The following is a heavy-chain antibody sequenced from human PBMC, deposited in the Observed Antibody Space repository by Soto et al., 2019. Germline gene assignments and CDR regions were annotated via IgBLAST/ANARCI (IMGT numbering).Heavy chain of an antibody. CDR2: ISYDGSNK. CDR1: GFTFSSYA. V-gene: IGHV3-30-3*01. CDR3: ASWGIGSYGLLGYYFDY. D-gene: IGHD5-18*01. Sequence: QVQLVESGGGVVQPGRSLRLSCAASGFTFSSYAMHWVRQAPGKGLEWVAVISYDGSNKYYADSVKGRFTISRDNSKNTLYLQMNSLRAEDTAVYYCASWGIGSYGLLGYYFDYWGQGTLVTVSS. J-gene: IGHJ4*02.